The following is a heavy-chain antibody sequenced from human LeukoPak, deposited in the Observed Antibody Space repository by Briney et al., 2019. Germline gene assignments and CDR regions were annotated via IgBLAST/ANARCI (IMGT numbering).Heavy chain of an antibody. CDR2: IFYSGST. Sequence: SETLSLTCTVSSGSISTSNYYWGWVRQPPGKALEWIGNIFYSGSTYYSPSLKSRVTISLDTSRNQFSLKLSSVTAADTAVYYCARALGWNWFDPWGQGTLVTVSS. CDR1: SGSISTSNYY. V-gene: IGHV4-39*07. J-gene: IGHJ5*02. D-gene: IGHD6-19*01. CDR3: ARALGWNWFDP.